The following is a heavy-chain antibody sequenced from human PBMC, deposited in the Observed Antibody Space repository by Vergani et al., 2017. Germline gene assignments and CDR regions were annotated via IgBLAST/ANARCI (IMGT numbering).Heavy chain of an antibody. CDR1: GGSISSGSYY. D-gene: IGHD2-2*01. V-gene: IGHV4-61*02. CDR3: AREVYCSSTSCLLLDY. J-gene: IGHJ4*02. CDR2: IYTSGGT. Sequence: QVHLNEAGPGLVKPSQTLSLTCTVSGGSISSGSYYWSWIRQPAGKGLEWIGRIYTSGGTNYNPSLKSRVTMSVDTSKNQFSLKLSSVTAADTAVYYCAREVYCSSTSCLLLDYWGQGTLVTVSS.